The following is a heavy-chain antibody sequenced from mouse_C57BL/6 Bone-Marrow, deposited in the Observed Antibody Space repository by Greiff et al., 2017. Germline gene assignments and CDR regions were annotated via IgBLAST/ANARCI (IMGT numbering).Heavy chain of an antibody. Sequence: VKLQQSDAELVKPGASVKISCKVSGYTFTDHTIHWMQQRPEQGLEWIGYIYPRDGSNKYNEKLKGKATLTADKSSSTAYMQLNSLTSEDSAFYFCANYGSSPFYAMDYWGQGTSVTVSS. CDR1: GYTFTDHT. V-gene: IGHV1-78*01. CDR3: ANYGSSPFYAMDY. D-gene: IGHD1-1*01. CDR2: IYPRDGSN. J-gene: IGHJ4*01.